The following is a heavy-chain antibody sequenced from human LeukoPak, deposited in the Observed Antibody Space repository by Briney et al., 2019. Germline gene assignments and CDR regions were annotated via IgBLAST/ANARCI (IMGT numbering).Heavy chain of an antibody. CDR3: ARRDGPIDAFDI. J-gene: IGHJ3*02. CDR1: GGSISSSSYY. V-gene: IGHV4-39*01. CDR2: IYYSGST. Sequence: SETLSLTCTVSGGSISSSSYYWGWIRQPPGKGLEWIGSIYYSGSTYYNPSLKSRVTISVDTSKNQFSLKLSSVTAADTAVYYCARRDGPIDAFDIWGQGTMVTVSS.